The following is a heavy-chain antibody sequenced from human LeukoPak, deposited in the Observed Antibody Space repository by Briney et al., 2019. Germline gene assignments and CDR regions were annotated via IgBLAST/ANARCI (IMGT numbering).Heavy chain of an antibody. D-gene: IGHD1-26*01. CDR3: ARDPYSGSYGGYYHYYMDV. V-gene: IGHV3-21*01. CDR2: ITSSSSYI. J-gene: IGHJ6*03. Sequence: PGGSLRLSCAASGFTFSSYAMSWVRQAPGKGLEWVSSITSSSSYIYYADSVKGRFTISRDNAKNSLYLQMNSLRAEDTAVYYCARDPYSGSYGGYYHYYMDVWGKGTTVTVSS. CDR1: GFTFSSYA.